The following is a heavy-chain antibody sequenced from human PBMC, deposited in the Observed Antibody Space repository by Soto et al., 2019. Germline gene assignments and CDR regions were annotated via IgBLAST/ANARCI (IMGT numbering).Heavy chain of an antibody. V-gene: IGHV1-69*13. J-gene: IGHJ4*02. CDR2: IIPIFGTA. CDR3: ARVPGLKTYYFDY. CDR1: GGTFSSYA. Sequence: SVKVSCKASGGTFSSYAISWVRQAPGQGLEWMGGIIPIFGTANYAQKFQGRVTITADESTSTAYMELSSLRSEDTAVYYCARVPGLKTYYFDYWGQGTLVTVSS.